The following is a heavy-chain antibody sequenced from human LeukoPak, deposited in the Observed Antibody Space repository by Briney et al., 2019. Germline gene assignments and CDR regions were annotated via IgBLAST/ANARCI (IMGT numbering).Heavy chain of an antibody. CDR3: AAIIEYSSSGADY. CDR1: GFTFSSYA. J-gene: IGHJ4*02. CDR2: ISGSGGST. D-gene: IGHD6-6*01. V-gene: IGHV3-23*01. Sequence: GGSLRLSCAASGFTFSSYAMSWVRQAPGKGLEWVSAISGSGGSTYYADSVKGRFTISRDNSKNTLYLQMNSLRAEDTAVYYCAAIIEYSSSGADYWGQGTLVTVSS.